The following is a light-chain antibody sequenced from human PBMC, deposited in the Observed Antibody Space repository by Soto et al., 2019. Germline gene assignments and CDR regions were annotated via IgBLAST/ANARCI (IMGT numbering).Light chain of an antibody. CDR1: SSNIGNNY. J-gene: IGLJ1*01. CDR2: NNN. V-gene: IGLV1-47*02. Sequence: QSVLTQSPSPSGTPGQRVTISCSGSSSNIGNNYVYWYQQFPGAAPKLLIYNNNQRPSGVPDRFSGSKSATSASLAISGLRSEDEADYYCSSLDDSLRGYVFGTGTKVAVL. CDR3: SSLDDSLRGYV.